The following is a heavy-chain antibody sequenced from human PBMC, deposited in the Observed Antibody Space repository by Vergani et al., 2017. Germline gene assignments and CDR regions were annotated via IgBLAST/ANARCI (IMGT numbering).Heavy chain of an antibody. V-gene: IGHV4-34*01. D-gene: IGHD3-3*01. CDR2: INHSGST. CDR1: GGSFSGYY. J-gene: IGHJ6*02. CDR3: ARGGTGYDFWSGYLGYYYYGMDV. Sequence: QVQLQQWGAGLLKPSETLSLTCAVYGGSFSGYYWSWIRQPPGKGLEWIGEINHSGSTNYNPSLKSRVTISVDTSKNQFSLKLSSVTAADTAVYYCARGGTGYDFWSGYLGYYYYGMDVWGQGTTVTVSS.